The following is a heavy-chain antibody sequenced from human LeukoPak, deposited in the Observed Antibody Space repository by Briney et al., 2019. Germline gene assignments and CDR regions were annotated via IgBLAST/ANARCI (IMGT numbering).Heavy chain of an antibody. CDR3: ARRRGASGTVNWFDP. J-gene: IGHJ5*02. CDR2: IYPDDSDT. D-gene: IGHD3-10*01. CDR1: GYSFTTYW. V-gene: IGHV5-51*01. Sequence: GESLKISCETSGYSFTTYWIGWVRQMPGTGLEWVGAIYPDDSDTIYSPSFQGQVTISADKSVGTAYLQWNSLKASDTAMYYCARRRGASGTVNWFDPWGQGTLVTVSS.